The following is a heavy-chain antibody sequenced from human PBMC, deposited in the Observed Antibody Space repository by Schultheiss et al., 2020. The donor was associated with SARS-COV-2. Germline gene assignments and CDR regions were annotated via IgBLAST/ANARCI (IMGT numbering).Heavy chain of an antibody. CDR2: ITHSGST. V-gene: IGHV4-34*01. J-gene: IGHJ4*02. D-gene: IGHD5-24*01. CDR3: ARSETDTIALFDY. Sequence: SETLSLTCAVYGGSFSNYYWTWIRQPPGKGLEWIGEITHSGSTKYNPSLKGRVTMSLDTSKNQFSLKLSSVTAADTAVCYCARSETDTIALFDYWGQGTLVTVSS. CDR1: GGSFSNYY.